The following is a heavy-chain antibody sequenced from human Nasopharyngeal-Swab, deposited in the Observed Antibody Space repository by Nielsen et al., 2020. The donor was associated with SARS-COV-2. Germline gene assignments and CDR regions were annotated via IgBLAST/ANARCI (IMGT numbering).Heavy chain of an antibody. CDR3: ARGPQVPAGNGWYWLDP. V-gene: IGHV3-11*04. J-gene: IGHJ5*02. D-gene: IGHD6-19*01. Sequence: GESLKISCAASGFTFSDYYMSWIRQAPGKGLEWVSYISSSGSTIYYADPVKGRFTISRDNAKNSLYLQMNSLRAEDTAVYYCARGPQVPAGNGWYWLDPWGQGTLVTVSS. CDR1: GFTFSDYY. CDR2: ISSSGSTI.